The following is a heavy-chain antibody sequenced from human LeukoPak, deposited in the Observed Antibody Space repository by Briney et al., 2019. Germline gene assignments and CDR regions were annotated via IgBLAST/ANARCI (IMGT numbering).Heavy chain of an antibody. CDR3: ARAGSYRLTTTL. Sequence: SETLSLTCAVSGGSISPYYWMWIRQPPGKGLEWIGYISHSGSTSFNPSLKSRVTISLDTSTNQVSLKLSSVTAADTAVYYCARAGSYRLTTTLWGQGTLVTVSS. CDR1: GGSISPYY. J-gene: IGHJ4*02. V-gene: IGHV4-59*01. D-gene: IGHD4-17*01. CDR2: ISHSGST.